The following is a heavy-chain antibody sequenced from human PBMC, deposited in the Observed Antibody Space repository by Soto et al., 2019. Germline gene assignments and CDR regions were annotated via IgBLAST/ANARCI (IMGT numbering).Heavy chain of an antibody. D-gene: IGHD6-13*01. CDR2: IWYDGSNK. V-gene: IGHV3-33*01. CDR1: GFTFSSYG. J-gene: IGHJ4*02. CDR3: ARDSQQGPSRGLLAY. Sequence: QVQLVESGGGVVQPGRSLRLSCAASGFTFSSYGMHWVRQAPGKGLEWVAVIWYDGSNKYYADSVKGRFTISRDNSKNTLYLQMNSLRAEDTAVYYCARDSQQGPSRGLLAYWGQGTLVTVSS.